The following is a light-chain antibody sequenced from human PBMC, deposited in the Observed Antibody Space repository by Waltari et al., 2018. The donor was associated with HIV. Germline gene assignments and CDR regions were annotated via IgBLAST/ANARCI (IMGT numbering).Light chain of an antibody. CDR3: QSYESSLHYV. V-gene: IGLV6-57*01. CDR2: END. J-gene: IGLJ1*01. Sequence: FLLTQPHSVSESPGKTLTISCTRSSGSIARHYVQWYQQRPGSSPTTGIYENDQRPAGFPGRFFCSMDNSSNSASLTFSGLKTEDEADYYCQSYESSLHYVFGTGTKVTGL. CDR1: SGSIARHY.